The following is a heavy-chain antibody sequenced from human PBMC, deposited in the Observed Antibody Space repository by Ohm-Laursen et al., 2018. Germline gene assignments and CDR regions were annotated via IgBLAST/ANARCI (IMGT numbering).Heavy chain of an antibody. CDR1: GGSISSSSYY. Sequence: SQTLSLTCTVSGGSISSSSYYWGWIRQPPGKGLEWIGSIYYSGSTYYNPSLKSRVTISVDTSKNQFSLKLTSLTAADTAVYYCASAPQPYYFDSWGQGALVTVSS. V-gene: IGHV4-39*01. J-gene: IGHJ4*02. CDR2: IYYSGST. D-gene: IGHD1-1*01. CDR3: ASAPQPYYFDS.